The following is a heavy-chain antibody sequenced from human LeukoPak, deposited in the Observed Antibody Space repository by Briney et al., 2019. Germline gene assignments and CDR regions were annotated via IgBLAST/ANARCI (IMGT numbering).Heavy chain of an antibody. D-gene: IGHD4-17*01. CDR3: ARRGESASYGDYRFDY. V-gene: IGHV3-23*01. Sequence: GGSLRLSCAASGFTVSSNYMSWVRQAPGRGLEWVSAISGSSGLAYYADSVKGRFTISRDNSKNTLFLQMNSLRAEDTAVYYCARRGESASYGDYRFDYWGQGTLVTVSS. J-gene: IGHJ4*02. CDR2: ISGSSGLA. CDR1: GFTVSSNY.